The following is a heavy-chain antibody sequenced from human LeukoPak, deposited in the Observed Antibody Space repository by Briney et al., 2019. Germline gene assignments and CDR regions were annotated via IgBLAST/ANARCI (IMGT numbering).Heavy chain of an antibody. Sequence: HPGGSLRLSCAASGFTFSSYAMHWVRQAPGKGLEWVAVTSYDESHKYYADSVKGRFTISRDNSKSTLDVQMNSLRPEDTAVYYCARGTVTPGHWYFDLWGRGTLVTVSS. D-gene: IGHD4-17*01. V-gene: IGHV3-30-3*01. J-gene: IGHJ2*01. CDR3: ARGTVTPGHWYFDL. CDR2: TSYDESHK. CDR1: GFTFSSYA.